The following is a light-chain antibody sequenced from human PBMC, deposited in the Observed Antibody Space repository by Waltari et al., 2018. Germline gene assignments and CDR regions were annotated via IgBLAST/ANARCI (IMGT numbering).Light chain of an antibody. CDR2: DVS. Sequence: QSALTQPASVSGSPGQSIPIPCTGTNSVVGGYNYVSWYQQHPGKAPNPLIYDVSNRPSGVSLRFFASKSGNTASLTISGLQAEDEADYYCSSYTRSSTIIFGGGTKLTVL. CDR1: NSVVGGYNY. CDR3: SSYTRSSTII. V-gene: IGLV2-14*03. J-gene: IGLJ2*01.